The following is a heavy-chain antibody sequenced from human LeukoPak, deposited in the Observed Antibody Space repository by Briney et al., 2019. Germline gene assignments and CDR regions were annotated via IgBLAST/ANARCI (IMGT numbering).Heavy chain of an antibody. CDR2: ISSSGSTI. V-gene: IGHV3-11*04. CDR3: ARDSGTYFRYFDY. CDR1: GGSISSSSYY. D-gene: IGHD1-26*01. Sequence: LSLTCTVSGGSISSSSYYWGWIRQPPGKGLEWVSYISSSGSTIYYADSVKGRFTSSRDNAKNSLYLQMNSLRAEDTAVYYCARDSGTYFRYFDYWGQGTLVTVSS. J-gene: IGHJ4*02.